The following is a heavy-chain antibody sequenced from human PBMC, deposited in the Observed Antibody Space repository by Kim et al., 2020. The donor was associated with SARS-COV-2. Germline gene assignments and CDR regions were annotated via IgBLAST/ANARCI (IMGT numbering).Heavy chain of an antibody. Sequence: SETLSLTCAVYGGSFSGYYWTWIRQTPGKGLEWIAEITHRGSTNYNPSLKSRVTISVDTSKNQFSLKLTSLSAADTAVYYCARRKSAYFDFWSGYYMDYWGQGPLVTVSS. CDR2: ITHRGST. CDR3: ARRKSAYFDFWSGYYMDY. CDR1: GGSFSGYY. J-gene: IGHJ4*02. V-gene: IGHV4-34*01. D-gene: IGHD3-3*01.